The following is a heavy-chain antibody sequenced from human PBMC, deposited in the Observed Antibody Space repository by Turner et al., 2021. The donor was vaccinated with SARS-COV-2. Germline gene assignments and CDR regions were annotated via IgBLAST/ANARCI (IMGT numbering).Heavy chain of an antibody. CDR3: VRRSLVNGDYAEY. CDR2: VDYGETT. Sequence: QLQLQASGPRLVTPSETLSLTCTVSGDSIAGSAYYWGWIRQSPAKELEWIGPVDYGETTYYKKSLKRRITMDVDTSKNHFYVNLYSVTAADTADYYCVRRSLVNGDYAEYWGQGALVTVSS. CDR1: GDSIAGSAYY. J-gene: IGHJ4*02. D-gene: IGHD4-17*01. V-gene: IGHV4-39*02.